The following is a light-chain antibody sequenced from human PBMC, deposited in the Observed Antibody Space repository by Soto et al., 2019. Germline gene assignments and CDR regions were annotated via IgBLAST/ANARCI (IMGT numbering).Light chain of an antibody. CDR1: QSLVNTY. CDR2: DAS. CDR3: QQRGDWPPIT. V-gene: IGKV3D-20*02. Sequence: EVVLTQSPGSLSLSPGDRATLSCRASQSLVNTYVAWYQQKAGQAPRLLIFDASTRATGIPDRFSGSGSGTDFTLTISSLEPEDFAVYYCQQRGDWPPITFGQGTLLEIK. J-gene: IGKJ5*01.